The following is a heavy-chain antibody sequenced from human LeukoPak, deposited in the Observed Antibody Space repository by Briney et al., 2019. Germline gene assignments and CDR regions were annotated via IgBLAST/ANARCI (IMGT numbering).Heavy chain of an antibody. CDR2: SNAGTGDT. V-gene: IGHV1-3*02. D-gene: IGHD2-2*01. CDR3: ARGGGYCSSTSCYEFDY. Sequence: ASVKVSCKASGYAFISYAMHWVRQAPGQRLEWMGWSNAGTGDTKYSQDFQGRVTITKDTSASTVYIELSSLRSEDMAVYYCARGGGYCSSTSCYEFDYWGQGTLVTVSS. J-gene: IGHJ4*02. CDR1: GYAFISYA.